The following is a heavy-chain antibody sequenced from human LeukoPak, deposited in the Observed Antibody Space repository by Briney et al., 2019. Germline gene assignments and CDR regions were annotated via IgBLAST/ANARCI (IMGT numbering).Heavy chain of an antibody. V-gene: IGHV4-34*01. Sequence: SETLSLTCAGYGGSFSGYHWTWIRQSPGKGLEWIGDINPSGSTYYNPSLKSRLTISVDTSKNQLSLKLRSVTAADTAVYYCARGRHDITMIVVVMTSVSYYLDVWGKGTTVTV. CDR2: INPSGST. CDR3: ARGRHDITMIVVVMTSVSYYLDV. CDR1: GGSFSGYH. J-gene: IGHJ6*03. D-gene: IGHD3-22*01.